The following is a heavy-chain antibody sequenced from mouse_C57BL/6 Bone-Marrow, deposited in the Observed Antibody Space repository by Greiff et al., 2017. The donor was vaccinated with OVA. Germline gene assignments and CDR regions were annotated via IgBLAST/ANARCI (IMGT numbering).Heavy chain of an antibody. CDR2: IYPGDGAT. D-gene: IGHD2-2*01. CDR3: ARGLWSRRGDY. Sequence: QVQLQQSGPELVKPGASVKISCKASGYAFSSSWMNWVKQRPGKGLEWIGRIYPGDGATNYNGKFKGKATLTADKSSSTADMQLSSLTTEDSAVYFCARGLWSRRGDYWGQGTTLTVSS. CDR1: GYAFSSSW. V-gene: IGHV1-82*01. J-gene: IGHJ2*01.